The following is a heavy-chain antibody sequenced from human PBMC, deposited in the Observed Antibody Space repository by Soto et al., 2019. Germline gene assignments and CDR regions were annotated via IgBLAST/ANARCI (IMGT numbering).Heavy chain of an antibody. CDR3: ARGQNIWNRGQLDYYYYMDV. CDR1: GGSFSGYY. J-gene: IGHJ6*03. CDR2: INHSGST. D-gene: IGHD1-20*01. Sequence: QVQLQQWGAGLLKPSETLSLTCAVYGGSFSGYYWSWIRQPPGKGLEWIGEINHSGSTNYNPSLKSRVTISVDTSKNQFSLKLSSVTAADTAVYYCARGQNIWNRGQLDYYYYMDVWGKGTTVTVSS. V-gene: IGHV4-34*01.